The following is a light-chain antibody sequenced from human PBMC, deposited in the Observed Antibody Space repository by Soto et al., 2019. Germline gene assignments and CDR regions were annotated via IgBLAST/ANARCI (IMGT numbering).Light chain of an antibody. Sequence: DIQMTQSPSSLSASVGDRVTITCQASQYISNYLNWYQQKPGKAPKLLIYDASNLETGVPSRFSGSGSGTDFTFTISSLQPEDIATYYCQQYGSSPLTFGGGTKVEIK. V-gene: IGKV1-33*01. CDR2: DAS. CDR3: QQYGSSPLT. CDR1: QYISNY. J-gene: IGKJ4*01.